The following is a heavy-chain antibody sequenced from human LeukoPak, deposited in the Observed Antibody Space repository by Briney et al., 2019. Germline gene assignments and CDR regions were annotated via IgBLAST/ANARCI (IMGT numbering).Heavy chain of an antibody. V-gene: IGHV3-23*01. CDR3: AKLPGRAADY. CDR2: ISDSGGGT. CDR1: GFTFSSYV. Sequence: GGSLRLSCAASGFTFSSYVMNWVRQAPGKGLEWVSGISDSGGGTYYADSVKGRFTISRDNSKNMLYLQMNSLRAEDTAVYYCAKLPGRAADYWGQGTLVTVSS. J-gene: IGHJ4*02.